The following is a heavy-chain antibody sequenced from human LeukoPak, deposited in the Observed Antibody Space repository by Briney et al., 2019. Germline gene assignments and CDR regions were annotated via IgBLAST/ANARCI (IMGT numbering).Heavy chain of an antibody. CDR1: GYTFTRYF. V-gene: IGHV1-46*01. D-gene: IGHD6-13*01. J-gene: IGHJ4*02. Sequence: AASVKVSCKASGYTFTRYFIHWVRQAPGQGLEWGGIINPSGGGTNYAQKFQGRVTMTRDTSTSTFYMELRSLKSEDTAVYYCAIGLGIAEYNFDYWGQGTLVTVSS. CDR2: INPSGGGT. CDR3: AIGLGIAEYNFDY.